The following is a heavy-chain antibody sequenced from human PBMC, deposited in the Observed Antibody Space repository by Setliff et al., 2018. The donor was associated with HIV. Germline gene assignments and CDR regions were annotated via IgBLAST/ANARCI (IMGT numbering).Heavy chain of an antibody. Sequence: SETLSLTCDVYGGSFNGYSWTWIRQPPGKGLEWIGEVNDSGNTNYNPSLKSRVTISVVTSRTQFSLKLSSVTAADTAAYYCVRENNDVSVSRGPPAFDYWGQGILVTVSS. CDR3: VRENNDVSVSRGPPAFDY. CDR2: VNDSGNT. CDR1: GGSFNGYS. V-gene: IGHV4-34*01. D-gene: IGHD2-8*01. J-gene: IGHJ4*02.